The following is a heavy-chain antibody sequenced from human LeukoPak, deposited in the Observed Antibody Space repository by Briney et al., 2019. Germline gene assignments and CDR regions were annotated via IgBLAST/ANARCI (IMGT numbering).Heavy chain of an antibody. J-gene: IGHJ4*02. CDR2: ISGSGEPT. D-gene: IGHD5-12*01. CDR3: ATLPEWLRFASGWIDY. CDR1: RFTYSSYA. Sequence: GGSLRLPFAACRFTYSSYALSWVRQAPGKGLEWVSVISGSGEPTYYADSVKGRFTISRDNSKNTLYLQMNSLRAEDTAVYYCATLPEWLRFASGWIDYWGQGTLVTASS. V-gene: IGHV3-23*01.